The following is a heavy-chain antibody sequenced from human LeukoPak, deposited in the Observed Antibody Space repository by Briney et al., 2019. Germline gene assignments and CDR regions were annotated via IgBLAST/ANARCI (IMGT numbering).Heavy chain of an antibody. J-gene: IGHJ4*02. CDR3: AKGHSDYGTGFDL. D-gene: IGHD4-17*01. V-gene: IGHV3-23*01. Sequence: GGSLRLSCAASGFTFTNYAMSWVRQAPGKGLESVSVISGTGAFTYYADSVKGRFTISRDNSKNTLYLQMNSLSAEDTTVYYCAKGHSDYGTGFDLWGRGTLVTVSS. CDR2: ISGTGAFT. CDR1: GFTFTNYA.